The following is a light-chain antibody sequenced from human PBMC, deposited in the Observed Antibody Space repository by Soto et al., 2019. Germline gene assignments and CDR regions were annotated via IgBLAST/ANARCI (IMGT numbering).Light chain of an antibody. V-gene: IGLV1-47*01. J-gene: IGLJ2*01. CDR2: RNN. CDR3: AAWDDSLSGPL. Sequence: QSVLTQPPSASGTPGQRVTISCSGSSSNIGSDSVSWYQQLPGTAPKLLIYRNNQRPSGVPARFSGSKSGTSASLAISGLRSEDEAHYYCAAWDDSLSGPLFGGGTKLTVL. CDR1: SSNIGSDS.